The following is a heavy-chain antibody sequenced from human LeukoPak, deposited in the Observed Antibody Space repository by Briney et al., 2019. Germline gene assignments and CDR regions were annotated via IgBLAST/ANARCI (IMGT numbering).Heavy chain of an antibody. CDR2: ISGGGDGT. J-gene: IGHJ5*02. CDR3: AKVSPTILYDFRGWFDP. D-gene: IGHD3-3*01. Sequence: QSGGSLRLSCAASGFTFSSYAMTWVRQTPGMGLEWVSAISGGGDGTYYADSVKGRFTISRDNSKNTLYLQMNSLRAEDTAIYYCAKVSPTILYDFRGWFDPWGQGTLVTVSS. CDR1: GFTFSSYA. V-gene: IGHV3-23*01.